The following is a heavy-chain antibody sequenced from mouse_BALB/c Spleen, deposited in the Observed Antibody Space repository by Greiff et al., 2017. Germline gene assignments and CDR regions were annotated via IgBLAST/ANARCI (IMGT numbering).Heavy chain of an antibody. CDR2: IYPGDGDT. CDR1: GYAFSSSW. D-gene: IGHD1-1*01. Sequence: QVQLQQPGAELVMPGASVKISCKASGYAFSSSWMNWVKQRPGQGLEWIGRIYPGDGDTNYNGKFKGKATLTADKSSSTAYMQLSSLTSVDSAVYFCARVYYYGSSWYFDVWGAGTTVTVSS. CDR3: ARVYYYGSSWYFDV. J-gene: IGHJ1*01. V-gene: IGHV1-80*01.